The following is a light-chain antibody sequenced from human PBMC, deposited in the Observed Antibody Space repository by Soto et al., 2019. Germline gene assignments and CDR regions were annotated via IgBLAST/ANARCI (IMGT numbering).Light chain of an antibody. V-gene: IGKV3-20*01. J-gene: IGKJ2*01. CDR1: QSVSSNY. Sequence: EIVLTQSPGTLSLSPGERATLSCRASQSVSSNYLAWYQQKPGQAPRLLIYSASSRATGIPDRFSGSGSGTDFTLTISRLEPEDFAVYYCQQHGSSPLTYTFGQGTKLEIK. CDR3: QQHGSSPLTYT. CDR2: SAS.